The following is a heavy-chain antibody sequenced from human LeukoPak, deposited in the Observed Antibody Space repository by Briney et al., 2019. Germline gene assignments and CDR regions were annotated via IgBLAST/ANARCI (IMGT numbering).Heavy chain of an antibody. CDR3: AKEIVRSGCLDY. Sequence: PGGSLRLSCAASDFAFYGYSMHWVRQAPGKGLEWISSISSNSGYIYYADSVKGRFTISRDNAKNSLYLQVTGLRVEDTALYYCAKEIVRSGCLDYWGQGSLVTVSS. CDR1: DFAFYGYS. J-gene: IGHJ4*02. CDR2: ISSNSGYI. V-gene: IGHV3-21*06. D-gene: IGHD6-19*01.